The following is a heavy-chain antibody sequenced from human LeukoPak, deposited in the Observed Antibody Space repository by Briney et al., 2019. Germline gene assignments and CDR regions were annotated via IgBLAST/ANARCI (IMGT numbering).Heavy chain of an antibody. D-gene: IGHD1-26*01. CDR3: AKGASGSYNGYYFDY. Sequence: PGGSLRLSCAASGFTFSSYGMHWVRQAPGKGLEWVEVISYDGSNKYYADSVKGRFTISRDNSKNTLYLQMNSLRAEDTAVYYCAKGASGSYNGYYFDYWGQGTLVTVSS. J-gene: IGHJ4*02. V-gene: IGHV3-30*18. CDR1: GFTFSSYG. CDR2: ISYDGSNK.